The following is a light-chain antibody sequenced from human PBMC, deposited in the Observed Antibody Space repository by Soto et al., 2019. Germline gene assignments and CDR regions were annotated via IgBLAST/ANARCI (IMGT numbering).Light chain of an antibody. V-gene: IGKV1-39*01. CDR3: QQNYSTPHT. Sequence: DIQMTQSPSSLSASVGDRVTITCRASQGIRSYLNWYQQKPGKAPKLLIYAACSLQCGVPSRFSGSGSGTDFTLTISSLQPEDVATYHCQQNYSTPHTFGQGTKVDIK. J-gene: IGKJ2*01. CDR1: QGIRSY. CDR2: AAC.